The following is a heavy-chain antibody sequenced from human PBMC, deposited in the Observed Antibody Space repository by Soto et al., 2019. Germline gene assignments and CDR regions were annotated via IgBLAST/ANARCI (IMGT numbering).Heavy chain of an antibody. Sequence: SETLSLTCTVSGGSISSSSYYWGWIRQPPGKGLEWIGSINHSGSTYYNPSLKSRVTISVDTSKNQFSLKLSSVTAADTAVYYCARGALVVGYYYGSGSYRLPNNWFDPWGQGTLVTVSS. CDR1: GGSISSSSYY. J-gene: IGHJ5*02. V-gene: IGHV4-39*01. D-gene: IGHD3-10*01. CDR3: ARGALVVGYYYGSGSYRLPNNWFDP. CDR2: INHSGST.